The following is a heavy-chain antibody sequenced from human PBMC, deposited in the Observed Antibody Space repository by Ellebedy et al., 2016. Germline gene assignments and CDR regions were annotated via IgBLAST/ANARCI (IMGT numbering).Heavy chain of an antibody. V-gene: IGHV4-31*03. CDR2: IYYSGST. D-gene: IGHD3-22*01. CDR1: GGSISGAYY. Sequence: SETLSLXXTVSGGSISGAYYWSWIRQHPGKGLEWIGYIYYSGSTYYNPSLKSRVTTSVDTSKNQFSLKLSSVTAADTAVYYCAREANKYDSSGYYIDHWGQGILVTVSS. CDR3: AREANKYDSSGYYIDH. J-gene: IGHJ4*02.